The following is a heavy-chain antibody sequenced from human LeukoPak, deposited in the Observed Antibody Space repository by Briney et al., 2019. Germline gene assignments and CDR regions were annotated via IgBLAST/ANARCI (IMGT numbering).Heavy chain of an antibody. D-gene: IGHD3-9*01. CDR3: AKMGGYFDWLMAHFDY. Sequence: GGSLRLSCAASGFTLSDYWMHWVRQAPGKGLVWVSRINSDGRTTSYADSVKGRFTISRDNAKNTLYLQMNSLRAEDTAVYYCAKMGGYFDWLMAHFDYWGQGTLVTVSS. CDR2: INSDGRTT. V-gene: IGHV3-74*01. CDR1: GFTLSDYW. J-gene: IGHJ4*02.